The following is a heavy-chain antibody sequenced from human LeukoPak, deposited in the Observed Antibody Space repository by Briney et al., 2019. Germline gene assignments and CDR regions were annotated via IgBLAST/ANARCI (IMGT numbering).Heavy chain of an antibody. J-gene: IGHJ4*02. CDR3: ARGYRDYYGSGSYYPFDY. V-gene: IGHV4-38-2*02. Sequence: SETLSLTCTVSGYSISSGYYWGWIRQPPGKGLEWIGSIYHSGSTNYNPSLKSRVTISVDTSKNQFSLKLSSVTAADTAVYYCARGYRDYYGSGSYYPFDYWGQGTLVTVSS. D-gene: IGHD3-10*01. CDR2: IYHSGST. CDR1: GYSISSGYY.